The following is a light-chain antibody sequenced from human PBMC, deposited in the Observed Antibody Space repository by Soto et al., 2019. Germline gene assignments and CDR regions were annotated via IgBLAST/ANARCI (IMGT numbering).Light chain of an antibody. CDR3: KQYGTSPLT. V-gene: IGKV3-20*01. J-gene: IGKJ4*01. Sequence: EIVLTQSPGTLSLSPGERATLSCRASQSVVNNYLGWYQQKPGQAPRLLIYGASSRATGIPDRFSGSGSGTDFTLTISRLEPDDFAVYYCKQYGTSPLTFGGGTKVEIK. CDR1: QSVVNNY. CDR2: GAS.